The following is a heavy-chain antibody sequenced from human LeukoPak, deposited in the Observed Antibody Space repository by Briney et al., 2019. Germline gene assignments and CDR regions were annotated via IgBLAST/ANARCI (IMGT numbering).Heavy chain of an antibody. CDR3: ARDLSTVTTFSTWFY. Sequence: GGSLRLSCAASGFTFSSYSMNWVRQAPGKGLEWVSSISSSSSYIYYADSVKGRFTISRDNAKNSLYLQMNSLRAEDTAVYYCARDLSTVTTFSTWFYWGQGTLVTVSS. CDR2: ISSSSSYI. V-gene: IGHV3-21*01. J-gene: IGHJ4*02. D-gene: IGHD4-17*01. CDR1: GFTFSSYS.